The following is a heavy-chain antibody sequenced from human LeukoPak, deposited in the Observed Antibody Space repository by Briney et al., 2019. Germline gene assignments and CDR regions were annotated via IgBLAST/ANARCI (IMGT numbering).Heavy chain of an antibody. CDR3: ARRGYYGSAFDY. Sequence: PSETLSLTCTVSGGSISSSSYYWGWIRQPPGKGLEWIGSIYYSGSTYYNPSLKSRVTISVDTSKNQFSLKLSSVTAADTAVYYCARRGYYGSAFDYWGQGTLVTVSS. CDR2: IYYSGST. V-gene: IGHV4-39*01. CDR1: GGSISSSSYY. D-gene: IGHD3-10*01. J-gene: IGHJ4*02.